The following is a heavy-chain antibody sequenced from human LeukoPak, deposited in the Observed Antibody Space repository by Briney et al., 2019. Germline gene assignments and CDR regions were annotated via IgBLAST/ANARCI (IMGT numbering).Heavy chain of an antibody. D-gene: IGHD6-19*01. Sequence: SETLSLTCAVYGGSFSGYYWSWIRQPPGKGLEWIGEINHSGSTNYSPSLKSRVTISVDTSKNQFSLKLSSVTAADTAVYYCARCSGWGSGWFDPWGQGTLVTVSS. CDR1: GGSFSGYY. CDR2: INHSGST. CDR3: ARCSGWGSGWFDP. V-gene: IGHV4-34*01. J-gene: IGHJ5*02.